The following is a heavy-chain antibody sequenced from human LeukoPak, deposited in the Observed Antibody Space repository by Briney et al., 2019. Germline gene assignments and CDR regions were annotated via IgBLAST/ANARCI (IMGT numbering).Heavy chain of an antibody. V-gene: IGHV1-69*05. CDR1: GGTFSSYA. CDR2: IIPIFGTA. Sequence: ASVKLSCKASGGTFSSYAISWVRHAPGQGLEWMGGIIPIFGTANYAQKFQGRVTITTDESTSTAYMELSSLRFEDTAVYYCARFRSAYYFDYWGQGTLVTVSS. J-gene: IGHJ4*02. CDR3: ARFRSAYYFDY. D-gene: IGHD3-3*01.